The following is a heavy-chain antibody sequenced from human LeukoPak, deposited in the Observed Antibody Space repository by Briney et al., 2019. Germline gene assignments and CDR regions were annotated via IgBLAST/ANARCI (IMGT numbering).Heavy chain of an antibody. D-gene: IGHD5-24*01. CDR2: ISPSGGST. CDR1: GYTFTSNY. Sequence: ASVKVSCKAFGYTFTSNYMHWVRQAPGQGLEWMGVISPSGGSTSYAQKFQGRVTITADESTSTAYMELSSLRSEDTAVYYCARDGYNLFDYWGQGTLVTVSS. V-gene: IGHV1-46*01. J-gene: IGHJ4*02. CDR3: ARDGYNLFDY.